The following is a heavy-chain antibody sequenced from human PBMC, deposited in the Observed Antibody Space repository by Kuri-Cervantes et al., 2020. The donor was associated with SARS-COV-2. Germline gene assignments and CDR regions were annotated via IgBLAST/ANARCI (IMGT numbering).Heavy chain of an antibody. J-gene: IGHJ3*02. CDR3: ARRSRAAGGFDI. V-gene: IGHV3-74*01. CDR1: GFIFNSYW. D-gene: IGHD6-13*01. Sequence: GESLKISCEASGFIFNSYWIHWVRQVPGKGLVWVSSINTDGSSTSYADSVKGRFTISRDNAKNTLYLQMNSLRAEDTAVYYCARRSRAAGGFDIWGQGTMVTVSS. CDR2: INTDGSST.